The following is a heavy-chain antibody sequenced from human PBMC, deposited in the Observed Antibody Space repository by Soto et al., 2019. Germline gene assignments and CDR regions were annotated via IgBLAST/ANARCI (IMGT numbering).Heavy chain of an antibody. V-gene: IGHV3-73*01. CDR3: YGGVLPDGRY. J-gene: IGHJ4*02. D-gene: IGHD3-16*01. CDR2: IGRKVDNDAT. CDR1: GFILSESN. Sequence: VQLVESGGGLAQPGGSLTLSCAASGFILSESNIHWVRQAPGKGLEWLGHIGRKVDNDATTYASSLKGRFIISRDDLKNRAYLQLLRLETEDTATYYCYGGVLPDGRYWGLGTLDTVSS.